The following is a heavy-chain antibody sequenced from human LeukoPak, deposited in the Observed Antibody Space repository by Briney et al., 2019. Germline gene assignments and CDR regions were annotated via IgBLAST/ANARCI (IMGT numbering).Heavy chain of an antibody. CDR3: AKVLPEIAVAGLYYFDY. CDR2: ISGSGGST. CDR1: GFTFSSYA. D-gene: IGHD6-19*01. V-gene: IGHV3-23*01. Sequence: GGSLRLSCAASGFTFSSYAMSWVRQAPGRGLEWVSAISGSGGSTYYADSVKGRFTISRDNSKNTLYLQMNSLRAEDTAVYYCAKVLPEIAVAGLYYFDYWGQGTLVTVSS. J-gene: IGHJ4*02.